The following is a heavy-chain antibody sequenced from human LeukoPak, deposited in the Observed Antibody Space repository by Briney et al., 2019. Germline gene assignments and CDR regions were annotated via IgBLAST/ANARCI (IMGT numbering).Heavy chain of an antibody. CDR3: ASNLYGSGNYFAY. J-gene: IGHJ4*02. CDR1: GGSISSSSYY. D-gene: IGHD3-10*01. V-gene: IGHV4-39*07. Sequence: SETLSLTCTVSGGSISSSSYYWGWIRQPPGKGLEWIGSIYYSGITYYNPSLKSRVTISVDTSKNQFSLKLSSVTAADTAVYYCASNLYGSGNYFAYWGQGTLVTVSS. CDR2: IYYSGIT.